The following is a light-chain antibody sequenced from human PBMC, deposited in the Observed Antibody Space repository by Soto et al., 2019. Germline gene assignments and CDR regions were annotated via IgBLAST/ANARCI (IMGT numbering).Light chain of an antibody. V-gene: IGLV1-44*01. CDR2: TNN. CDR3: AALDDSLNGVV. Sequence: QSVLTQPPSASGTPGQRVTISCSGSISNIGGNTVNWYQQLPGTAPKLLMYTNNQRPSGVPDRFSGSKSGTSASLAISGLQSEDEADYYCAALDDSLNGVVFGGGTTLTVL. CDR1: ISNIGGNT. J-gene: IGLJ2*01.